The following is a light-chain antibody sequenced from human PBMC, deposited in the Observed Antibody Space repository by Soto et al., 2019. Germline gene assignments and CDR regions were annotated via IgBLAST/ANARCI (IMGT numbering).Light chain of an antibody. V-gene: IGKV1-5*03. CDR2: KES. CDR1: QSISSW. J-gene: IGKJ1*01. Sequence: DIQMTQSPSTLSASVGDRVTITCRASQSISSWLAWYQQKPGKAPKLLIYKESSLESGVPSRFSGSGSGTEFTLTISSLQPDFFATYYCQQYNSYWTFVQGTKVEIK. CDR3: QQYNSYWT.